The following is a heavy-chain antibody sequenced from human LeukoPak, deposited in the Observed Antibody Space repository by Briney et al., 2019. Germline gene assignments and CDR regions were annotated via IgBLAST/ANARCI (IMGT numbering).Heavy chain of an antibody. V-gene: IGHV3-48*03. J-gene: IGHJ4*02. CDR3: ARVVRGVGYYFDY. CDR1: GFTFSSYE. D-gene: IGHD3-10*01. CDR2: ISSSGSTI. Sequence: GGSLRLSCAASGFTFSSYEMNWVRQAPGKGLEWVSYISSSGSTIYYADSVKGRFTISRDNAKNSLYLQMNSLRAEDTAVHYCARVVRGVGYYFDYWGQGTLVTVSS.